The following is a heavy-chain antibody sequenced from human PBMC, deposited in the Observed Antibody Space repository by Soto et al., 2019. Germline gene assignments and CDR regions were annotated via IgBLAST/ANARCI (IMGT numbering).Heavy chain of an antibody. CDR2: INPNSGGT. D-gene: IGHD5-12*01. Sequence: GASVKVSRQASGYTFTRYYMDLVRQAPGQRLEWVGWINPNSGGTNYAQKFQGWVTMTRDTSISTAYMELSRLRSDDTAVYYCARDSRDIVATISYSEPFYFDYWGQGTLVTVSS. CDR1: GYTFTRYY. J-gene: IGHJ4*02. CDR3: ARDSRDIVATISYSEPFYFDY. V-gene: IGHV1-2*04.